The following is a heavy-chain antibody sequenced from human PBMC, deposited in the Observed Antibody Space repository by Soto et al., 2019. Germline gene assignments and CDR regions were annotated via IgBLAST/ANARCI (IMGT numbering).Heavy chain of an antibody. V-gene: IGHV3-74*01. CDR3: VDRMSGCPX. D-gene: IGHD6-19*01. CDR2: ISGDGTNT. CDR1: GFTFSNQW. J-gene: IGHJ4*02. Sequence: GGALRLSCAVSGFTFSNQWMHWVCQAPGKGLVWVSLISGDGTNTFYSDSVRGRFTISRDNAKNTLYLEMSSLRAEDTAVYYCVDRMSGCPXWGQGALVTVSX.